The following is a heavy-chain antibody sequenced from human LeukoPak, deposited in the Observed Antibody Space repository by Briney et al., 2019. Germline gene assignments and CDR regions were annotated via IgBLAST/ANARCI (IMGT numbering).Heavy chain of an antibody. D-gene: IGHD3-22*01. CDR1: GFTFSSYG. J-gene: IGHJ4*02. CDR2: ISYDGSNK. CDR3: AKYYYDSSGYSKNPDLDY. V-gene: IGHV3-30*18. Sequence: GGSLRLSCAASGFTFSSYGMHWVRQAPGKGLEWVAVISYDGSNKYYADSVKGRFTISRDNSKNTLYLQMNSLRAEDTAVYYCAKYYYDSSGYSKNPDLDYWGQGTLVTVSS.